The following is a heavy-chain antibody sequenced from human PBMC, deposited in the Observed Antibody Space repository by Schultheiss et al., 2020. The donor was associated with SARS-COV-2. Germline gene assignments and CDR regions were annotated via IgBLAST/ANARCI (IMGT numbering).Heavy chain of an antibody. Sequence: SWVRQHPGKGLEWIGYIYYSGSTYYNPSLKSRVTISVDTSKNQFSLKLSSVTAADTAVYYCARDSSGYTWFDPWGQGTLVTVSS. CDR2: IYYSGST. J-gene: IGHJ5*02. CDR3: ARDSSGYTWFDP. D-gene: IGHD3-22*01. V-gene: IGHV4-31*02.